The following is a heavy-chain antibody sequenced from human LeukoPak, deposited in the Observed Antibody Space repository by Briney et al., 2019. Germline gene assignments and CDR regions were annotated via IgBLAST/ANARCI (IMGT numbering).Heavy chain of an antibody. V-gene: IGHV3-33*01. D-gene: IGHD1-26*01. J-gene: IGHJ1*01. CDR2: IWYDGSNK. Sequence: GGSLRLSWAASGVTFSNLGMHWVRQAPGKGREWVAVIWYDGSNKYYADSVKGRFTISRDNSMNTLYLQMPSLRADDTALYYCAIMMEGGARLGFFQHWGQGTLVTVSS. CDR3: AIMMEGGARLGFFQH. CDR1: GVTFSNLG.